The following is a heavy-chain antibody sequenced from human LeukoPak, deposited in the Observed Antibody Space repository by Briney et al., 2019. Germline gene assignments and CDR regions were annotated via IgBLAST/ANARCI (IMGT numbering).Heavy chain of an antibody. D-gene: IGHD3-16*02. V-gene: IGHV4-34*01. CDR3: ARGKINYVWGSYRPNHFDY. CDR2: INHSGST. J-gene: IGHJ4*02. CDR1: GGSISSYY. Sequence: KPSETLSLTCTVSGGSISSYYWSWIRQPPGKGLEWIGEINHSGSTNYNPSLKSRVTISVDTSKNQFSLKLSSVTAADTAVYYCARGKINYVWGSYRPNHFDYWGQGTLVTVSS.